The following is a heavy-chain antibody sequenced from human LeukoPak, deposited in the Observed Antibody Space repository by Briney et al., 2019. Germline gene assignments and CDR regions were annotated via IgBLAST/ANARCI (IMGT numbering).Heavy chain of an antibody. CDR1: GYSFTTYW. CDR2: IYPSDSDT. V-gene: IGHV5-51*01. Sequence: GESLRISCKGSGYSFTTYWIGWVRQMSGKGLEWMGIIYPSDSDTRYNPSFQGHITISADKSSSTAYLQWSSLEASDTAMYYCAKAASRNAFFDYWGQGALVTVSP. J-gene: IGHJ4*02. CDR3: AKAASRNAFFDY. D-gene: IGHD6-13*01.